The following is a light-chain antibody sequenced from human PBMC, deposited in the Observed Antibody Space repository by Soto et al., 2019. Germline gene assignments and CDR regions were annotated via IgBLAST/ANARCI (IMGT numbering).Light chain of an antibody. J-gene: IGKJ1*01. Sequence: QVTQSPSSLSASVVDRCTITFRASQSITTYLNWYQQTSGEAPKLLIYAAARLQTGVLSRFSGSGSGTDFTLTISSLQPEDFATYYCQQAYGAPPTFGQGTKV. CDR1: QSITTY. CDR3: QQAYGAPPT. CDR2: AAA. V-gene: IGKV1-39*01.